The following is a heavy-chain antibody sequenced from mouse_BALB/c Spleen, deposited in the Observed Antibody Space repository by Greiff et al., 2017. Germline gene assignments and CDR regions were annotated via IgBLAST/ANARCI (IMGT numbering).Heavy chain of an antibody. CDR3: TRVLHTGNYAMDY. D-gene: IGHD5-5*01. CDR1: GYTFTSYW. Sequence: QVQLQQSGAELAKPGASVKMSCKASGYTFTSYWMHWVKQRPGQGLEWIGYINPSTGYTEYNHKFKHKATLTADKSSSTAYMQLSSLTSENSAVYYCTRVLHTGNYAMDYWGQGTSVTVSS. V-gene: IGHV1-7*01. CDR2: INPSTGYT. J-gene: IGHJ4*01.